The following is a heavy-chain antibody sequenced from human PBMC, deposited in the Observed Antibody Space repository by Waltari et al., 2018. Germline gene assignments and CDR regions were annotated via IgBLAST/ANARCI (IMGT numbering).Heavy chain of an antibody. D-gene: IGHD3-3*01. CDR1: GFTVSSYS. V-gene: IGHV3-23*03. J-gene: IGHJ3*01. CDR3: AKIRADFLRGYHPNDVYDV. Sequence: EAQLLESGGGVVQTEGSLRLSGTASGFTVSSYSMTGVSQVLGKGLDWVSVRDSSHTYYADSVRGRFIVSRDNYRNTLNLQMNSLTVEDTAIYYCAKIRADFLRGYHPNDVYDVWGQGTMVTVSS. CDR2: RDSSHT.